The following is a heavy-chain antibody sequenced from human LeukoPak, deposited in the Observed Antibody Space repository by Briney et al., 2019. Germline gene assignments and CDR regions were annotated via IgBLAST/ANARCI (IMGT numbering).Heavy chain of an antibody. CDR1: EFTFTSYE. CDR2: ISSSGNTM. CDR3: ARGPSIAARYDAFDI. Sequence: GGSLRLSCAASEFTFTSYELNWVRQAPGKGLEWVSYISSSGNTMSYADSVKGRFTISRDNAKNSLYLQVISLRAEDTAVYYCARGPSIAARYDAFDIWGQGTMVTVSS. V-gene: IGHV3-48*03. J-gene: IGHJ3*02. D-gene: IGHD6-6*01.